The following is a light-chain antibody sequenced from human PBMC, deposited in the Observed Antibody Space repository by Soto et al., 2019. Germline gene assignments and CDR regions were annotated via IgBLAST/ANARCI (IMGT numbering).Light chain of an antibody. CDR1: QSVSSY. Sequence: EILFTHFPTTLAFPPGERTSPLCRASQSVSSYLAWYQQKPGQAPRLLIYDASNRATGIPARFSGSGSGTDLTLTINSLEPEDSAVYYCQQRSNWPSITFGQGTRLEI. CDR3: QQRSNWPSIT. V-gene: IGKV3-11*01. CDR2: DAS. J-gene: IGKJ5*01.